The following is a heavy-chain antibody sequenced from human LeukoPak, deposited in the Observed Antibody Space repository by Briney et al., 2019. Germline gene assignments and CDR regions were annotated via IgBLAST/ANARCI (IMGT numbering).Heavy chain of an antibody. CDR1: GFTFSSYG. D-gene: IGHD6-19*01. V-gene: IGHV3-23*01. CDR3: ANDGGGWYEDAAYFDY. CDR2: ISGSGGST. J-gene: IGHJ4*02. Sequence: PGGTLRLSCAASGFTFSSYGMSWVRQAPGKGLEWVSAISGSGGSTYYADSVKGRFTISRDNSKNTLYLQMNSLRAEDTAVYYCANDGGGWYEDAAYFDYWGQGTLVTVSS.